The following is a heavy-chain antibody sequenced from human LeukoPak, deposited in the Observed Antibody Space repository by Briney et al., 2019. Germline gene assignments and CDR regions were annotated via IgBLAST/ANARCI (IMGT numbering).Heavy chain of an antibody. CDR2: INHSGST. Sequence: SETLSLTCAVYGGSFSGYYWSWIRQPPGKGLEWIGEINHSGSTNYNPSLKSRVTISVDTSKNQFSLKLSSVTAADTAVYYCAGRQLILRYFDLWGRGTLVTVSS. J-gene: IGHJ2*01. V-gene: IGHV4-34*01. D-gene: IGHD6-13*01. CDR3: AGRQLILRYFDL. CDR1: GGSFSGYY.